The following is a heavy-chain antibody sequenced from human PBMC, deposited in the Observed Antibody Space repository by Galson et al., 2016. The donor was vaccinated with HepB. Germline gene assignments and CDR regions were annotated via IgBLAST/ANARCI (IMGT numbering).Heavy chain of an antibody. V-gene: IGHV1-18*01. CDR2: ISPYNDNS. CDR1: GYNFIYYG. CDR3: SRVDNWTYDY. D-gene: IGHD1-7*01. J-gene: IGHJ4*02. Sequence: SVKVSCKADGYNFIYYGISWVRQAPGQGLEWLGWISPYNDNSDSAQKIRGRVTLTPDTSTSTAYMELRSLRSDDTAVYYCSRVDNWTYDYWGQGTLVTVSS.